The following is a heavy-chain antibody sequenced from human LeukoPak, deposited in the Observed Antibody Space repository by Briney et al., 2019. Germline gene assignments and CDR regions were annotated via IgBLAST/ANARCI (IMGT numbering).Heavy chain of an antibody. CDR2: IYYSGST. V-gene: IGHV4-59*01. CDR1: GGSISSYY. J-gene: IGHJ4*02. Sequence: SETLSLTCTVSGGSISSYYWSWIRQPPGKGLEWIGYIYYSGSTNYNPSLKSRVTISVDTSKNQFSLKLSSVTAADTAVYYCARGTGLAGAESWGQGTLDTVSS. D-gene: IGHD6-13*01. CDR3: ARGTGLAGAES.